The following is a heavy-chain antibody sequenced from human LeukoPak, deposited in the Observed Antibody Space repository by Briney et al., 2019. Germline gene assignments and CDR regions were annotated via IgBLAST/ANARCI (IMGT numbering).Heavy chain of an antibody. J-gene: IGHJ4*02. CDR1: GHTFTGYY. CDR2: INANNGDT. CDR3: ARDFGIGSGPAGFDY. Sequence: GASVKVSCKASGHTFTGYYMHWVRQAPGQGLEWMGWINANNGDTNYAQKFQGRVTMTRETSIRTAYMELSRLRSDDPAVYYCARDFGIGSGPAGFDYWGQGTLVSVSS. D-gene: IGHD2-15*01. V-gene: IGHV1-2*02.